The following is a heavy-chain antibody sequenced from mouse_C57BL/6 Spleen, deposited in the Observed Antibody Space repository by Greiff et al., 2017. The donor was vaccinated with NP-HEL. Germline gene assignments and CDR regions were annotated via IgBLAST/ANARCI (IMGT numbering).Heavy chain of an antibody. V-gene: IGHV5-4*01. Sequence: EVKLMESGGGLVKPGGSLKLSCAASGFTFSSYAMSWVRQTPEKRLEWVATISDGGSYTSYPDNVKGRFTISRDNAKNNLYLQLSHLKSEDTAMYYCARDGHYYGSSPYYCDYWGQGTTLTVSS. CDR1: GFTFSSYA. D-gene: IGHD1-1*01. CDR2: ISDGGSYT. J-gene: IGHJ2*01. CDR3: ARDGHYYGSSPYYCDY.